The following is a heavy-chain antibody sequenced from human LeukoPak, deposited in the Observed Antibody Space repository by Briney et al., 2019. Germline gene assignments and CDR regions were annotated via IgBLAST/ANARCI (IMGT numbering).Heavy chain of an antibody. D-gene: IGHD3-22*01. CDR2: IYYSGST. Sequence: KPSETLSLTCTVSGGSISSGGYYWGWIRQHPGKGLEWIGYIYYSGSTYYNPSLKSRVTISVDTSKNQFSLKLSSVTAADTAVYYCARGPSYYYDSSGYPYYYYYGMDVWGQGTTVTVSS. CDR1: GGSISSGGYY. J-gene: IGHJ6*02. V-gene: IGHV4-31*03. CDR3: ARGPSYYYDSSGYPYYYYYGMDV.